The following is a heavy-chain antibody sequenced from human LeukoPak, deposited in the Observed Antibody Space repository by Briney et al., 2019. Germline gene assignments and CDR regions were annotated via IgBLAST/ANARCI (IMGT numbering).Heavy chain of an antibody. CDR3: TKDRYCTTTFCPLDY. D-gene: IGHD2-8*01. V-gene: IGHV3-43*01. CDR1: GFTFDDYS. CDR2: ISRDGRAT. J-gene: IGHJ4*02. Sequence: GGSLRLSCVASGFTFDDYSFHWVRQAPGKGLEWLSLISRDGRATNYADSVKGRFTISRDNSKNSLYLQMNSLRTEDTALYYCTKDRYCTTTFCPLDYWGQGTLVTVSS.